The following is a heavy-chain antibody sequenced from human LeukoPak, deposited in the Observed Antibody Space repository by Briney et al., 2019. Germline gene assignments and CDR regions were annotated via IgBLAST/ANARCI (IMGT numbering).Heavy chain of an antibody. CDR3: ATDTIFGVSWFDP. V-gene: IGHV4-39*01. D-gene: IGHD3-3*01. CDR1: LGSISSSSYY. Sequence: SETLSLTCTVSLGSISSSSYYWGWIRQPPRKWLEWIGSIYYSGSTYYHPSLKSRVTISVDTSKNQFSLKLSSVTAADTAVYYCATDTIFGVSWFDPWGQGTLVTVSS. CDR2: IYYSGST. J-gene: IGHJ5*02.